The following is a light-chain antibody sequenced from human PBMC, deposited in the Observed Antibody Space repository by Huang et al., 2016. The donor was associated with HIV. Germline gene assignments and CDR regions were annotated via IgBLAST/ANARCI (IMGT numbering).Light chain of an antibody. Sequence: EIVLTQSPATLSLSPGERATLSCRASQSVSSYLAWYQQKPGQAPRLLIYDASNRATGIPARFSGSGSGTDFTRTNSSLEPEDFAVYYCQQRSNWPPRWTFGQGTKVEIK. CDR3: QQRSNWPPRWT. CDR1: QSVSSY. J-gene: IGKJ1*01. V-gene: IGKV3-11*01. CDR2: DAS.